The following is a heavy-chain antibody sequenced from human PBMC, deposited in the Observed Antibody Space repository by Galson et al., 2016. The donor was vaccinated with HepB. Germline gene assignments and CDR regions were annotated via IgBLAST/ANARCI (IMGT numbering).Heavy chain of an antibody. CDR1: SVSVTTAYYY. Sequence: ETLSLTCSVSSVSVTTAYYYWTWIRHSPGKGLEWIGHIYYNGRTTYNPSLKSRVTISFDTSKNHFSLNLNSVTAADTALYYCARESSHSNPAWGSYGMDVWGRGTTVTISS. J-gene: IGHJ6*02. CDR3: ARESSHSNPAWGSYGMDV. CDR2: IYYNGRT. V-gene: IGHV4-61*03. D-gene: IGHD3-16*01.